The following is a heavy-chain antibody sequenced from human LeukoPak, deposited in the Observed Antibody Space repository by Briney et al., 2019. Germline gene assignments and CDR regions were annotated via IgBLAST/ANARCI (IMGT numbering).Heavy chain of an antibody. CDR1: GYTFTGYY. CDR3: ARDALVIYDSSGYYF. J-gene: IGHJ4*02. D-gene: IGHD3-22*01. CDR2: INPNSGGT. Sequence: ASVKVSCKASGYTFTGYYMHWVRQAPGQGLEWMGRINPNSGGTNYAQKFQGWVTMTRDTSISTAYMELSRLRSDDTAVYYCARDALVIYDSSGYYFWGQGTLVAVSS. V-gene: IGHV1-2*04.